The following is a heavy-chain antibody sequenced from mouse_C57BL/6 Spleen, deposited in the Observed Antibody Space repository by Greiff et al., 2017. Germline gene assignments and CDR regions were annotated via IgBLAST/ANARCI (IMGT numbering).Heavy chain of an antibody. Sequence: QVQLQQPGAELVRPGSSVKLSCKASGYTFTSYWMDWVKQRPGQGLEWIGNIYPSDSETHYNQKFKDKATLTVDKSSSTAYMQLSSLTSEDSAVYYCARGRGNSFDYWGQGTTLTVSS. CDR1: GYTFTSYW. J-gene: IGHJ2*01. V-gene: IGHV1-61*01. CDR2: IYPSDSET. CDR3: ARGRGNSFDY.